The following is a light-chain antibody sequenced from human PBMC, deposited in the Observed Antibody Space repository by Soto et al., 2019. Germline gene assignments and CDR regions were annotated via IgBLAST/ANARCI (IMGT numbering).Light chain of an antibody. CDR1: QFFCSSY. CDR2: CAS. CDR3: QQYGSSRT. J-gene: IGKJ1*01. Sequence: EIVLTQSPGTLSLSPGERATLSCRVCQFFCSSYLAWYQQYLGQAPRFLIFCASIRAPGFPDRFSGSGSGTDFTFTISRLEPEDFAVYYCQQYGSSRTFGQGTKV. V-gene: IGKV3-20*01.